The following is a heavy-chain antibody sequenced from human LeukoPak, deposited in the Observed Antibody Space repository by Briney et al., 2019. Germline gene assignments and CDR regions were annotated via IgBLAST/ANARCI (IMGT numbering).Heavy chain of an antibody. D-gene: IGHD3-16*01. J-gene: IGHJ4*02. V-gene: IGHV3-21*01. CDR2: ISSSSNYI. Sequence: GGSLRLSCAASGFTFSSYSMNWIRQAPGKGLEWVSSISSSSNYIYYADSVKGRFTISRDNAKNSLYLQMNSLRAEDTAVYYCARDRSVMGIFDYWGLGTVVTVSS. CDR1: GFTFSSYS. CDR3: ARDRSVMGIFDY.